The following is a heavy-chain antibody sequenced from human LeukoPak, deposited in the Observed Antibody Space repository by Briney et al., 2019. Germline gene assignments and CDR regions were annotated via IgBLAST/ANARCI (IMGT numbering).Heavy chain of an antibody. V-gene: IGHV3-23*01. CDR1: ALTFSSYA. Sequence: GGSLRLSCAASALTFSSYAMSWVRQAPGKGLEWVSGISGSGGTTYYADSVKGRFTISRDNSKNTLYLQMNSLRAEDTAVYYCAKGAASSIAALYYFDYWGQGTLVTVSS. J-gene: IGHJ4*02. CDR2: ISGSGGTT. D-gene: IGHD6-6*01. CDR3: AKGAASSIAALYYFDY.